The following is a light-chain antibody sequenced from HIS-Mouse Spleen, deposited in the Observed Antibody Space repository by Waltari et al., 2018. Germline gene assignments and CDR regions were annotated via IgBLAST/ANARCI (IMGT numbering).Light chain of an antibody. CDR2: EVS. Sequence: QSALTQPPSASGSPGQSVTISGTGTSSYAGGYNYVSWYQQHPGKAPKLMIYEVSKRPSGVPDRFSGSKSGNTASLTVSGLQAEDEADYYCSSYAGSNNYVFGTGTKVTVL. J-gene: IGLJ1*01. CDR3: SSYAGSNNYV. CDR1: SSYAGGYNY. V-gene: IGLV2-8*01.